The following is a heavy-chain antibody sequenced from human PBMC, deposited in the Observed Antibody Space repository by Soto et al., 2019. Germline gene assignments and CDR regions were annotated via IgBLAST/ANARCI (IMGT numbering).Heavy chain of an antibody. V-gene: IGHV4-34*01. CDR2: INHSGST. D-gene: IGHD6-13*01. J-gene: IGHJ5*02. CDR3: ARRWPVYSRRSENWFDP. CDR1: GGSFSGYY. Sequence: TSETLSLTCAVYGGSFSGYYWSWIRQPPGKGLEWIGEINHSGSTNYNPSLKSRVTISVDTSKNQFSLKLSSVTAADTAVYYCARRWPVYSRRSENWFDPWGQGTLVTVSS.